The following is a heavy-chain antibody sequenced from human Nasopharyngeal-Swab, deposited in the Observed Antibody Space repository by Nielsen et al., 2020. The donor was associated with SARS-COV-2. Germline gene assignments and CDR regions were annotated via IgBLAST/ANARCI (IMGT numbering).Heavy chain of an antibody. CDR2: ISGSGGST. J-gene: IGHJ1*01. CDR3: AKDACSGGSCYPKH. Sequence: GGSLRLSCAASGFTFSSYAMSWVRQAPGKGLEWVSSISGSGGSTYYADSVKGRFTISRDNSKNTKYLQMNSLRAEDTAVYYCAKDACSGGSCYPKHWGQGTLVTVSS. D-gene: IGHD2-15*01. V-gene: IGHV3-23*01. CDR1: GFTFSSYA.